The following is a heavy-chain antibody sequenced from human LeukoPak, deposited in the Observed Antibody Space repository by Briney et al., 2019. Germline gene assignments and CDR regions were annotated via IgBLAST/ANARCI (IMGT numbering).Heavy chain of an antibody. V-gene: IGHV3-21*01. CDR2: ISSSSSYI. Sequence: PGGSLRLSCAASGFTFSSYSMNWVRQAPGKGLEWVSSISSSSSYIYCAGSVKGRFTISRDNAKNSLCLQMNSLRAEDTAVYYCARDHGGYCSSTSCYWAKNWFDPWGQGTLVTVSS. CDR1: GFTFSSYS. CDR3: ARDHGGYCSSTSCYWAKNWFDP. D-gene: IGHD2-2*01. J-gene: IGHJ5*02.